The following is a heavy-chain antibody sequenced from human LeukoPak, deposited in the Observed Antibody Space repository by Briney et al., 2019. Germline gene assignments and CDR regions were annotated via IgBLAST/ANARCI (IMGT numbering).Heavy chain of an antibody. CDR3: AKDLGIAAAGRGYFDY. CDR2: ISSSGSTI. V-gene: IGHV3-11*01. CDR1: GFTFSDYY. Sequence: GGSLRLSCAASGFTFSDYYMSRIRQAPGKGLEWVSYISSSGSTIYYADSVKGRFTISRDNSKNTLYLQMNSLRAEDTAVYYCAKDLGIAAAGRGYFDYWGQGTLVTVSS. D-gene: IGHD6-13*01. J-gene: IGHJ4*02.